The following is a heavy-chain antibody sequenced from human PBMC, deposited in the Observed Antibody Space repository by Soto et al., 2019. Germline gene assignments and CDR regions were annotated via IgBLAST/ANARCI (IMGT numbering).Heavy chain of an antibody. CDR3: ARRPSATVTTIDY. D-gene: IGHD4-17*01. J-gene: IGHJ4*02. V-gene: IGHV4-30-4*01. CDR1: CGSISSGDYY. CDR2: IYYIGST. Sequence: QVQLQESGPGLVKPSQTLSLTCTVSCGSISSGDYYWSWIRQPPGKGLEWIGYIYYIGSTYYNPSLKSRVTISVDTSKNQFSLKLSSVTAADTAVYYCARRPSATVTTIDYWGQGTLVTVSS.